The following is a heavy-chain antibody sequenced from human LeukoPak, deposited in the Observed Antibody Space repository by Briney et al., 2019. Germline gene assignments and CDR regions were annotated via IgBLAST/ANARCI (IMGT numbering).Heavy chain of an antibody. CDR1: GGSISSYY. CDR2: VSYTGTT. D-gene: IGHD6-13*01. V-gene: IGHV4-59*01. CDR3: AREAYSSSFFYFDY. Sequence: SSETLSLTCSVSGGSISSYYWSWIRQPPGRGQEWIGYVSYTGTTNYNSSLKSRVTISLDRSKNQFSLKLSSVTAADTAVYYCAREAYSSSFFYFDYWGQGTLVTVSS. J-gene: IGHJ4*02.